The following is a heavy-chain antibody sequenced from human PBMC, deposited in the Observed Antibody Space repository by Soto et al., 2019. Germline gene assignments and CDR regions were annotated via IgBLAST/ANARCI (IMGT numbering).Heavy chain of an antibody. CDR2: IIPIFGTA. J-gene: IGHJ4*02. Sequence: QVQPVQSGAEVKKPGSSVKVSCKASGGTFSSYAISWVRQAPGQGLEWMGGIIPIFGTADYAQKFQGRVTITVDESTSTVYVELSSLRSEDTAVYYCASHYDSSGYYYRGLDYWGQGTLVTVSS. CDR1: GGTFSSYA. V-gene: IGHV1-69*12. CDR3: ASHYDSSGYYYRGLDY. D-gene: IGHD3-22*01.